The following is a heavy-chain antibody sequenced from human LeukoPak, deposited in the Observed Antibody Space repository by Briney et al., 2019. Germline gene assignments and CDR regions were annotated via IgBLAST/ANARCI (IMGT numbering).Heavy chain of an antibody. CDR3: ARDPAEADC. Sequence: GGSLRLSCAASGFTFSSSAMSWVRQAPGKRLEWVANMNIDGSEKYYADSVKGRFSISRDNAKNSLYLQMNGLRAEDTAVYYCARDPAEADCWGQGTLVTVSS. J-gene: IGHJ4*02. V-gene: IGHV3-7*01. CDR1: GFTFSSSA. CDR2: MNIDGSEK.